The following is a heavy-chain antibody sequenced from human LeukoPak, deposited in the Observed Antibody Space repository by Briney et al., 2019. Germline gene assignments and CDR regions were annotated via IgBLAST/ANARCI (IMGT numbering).Heavy chain of an antibody. CDR2: IYYSGST. D-gene: IGHD3-16*01. CDR1: GGSISSYY. V-gene: IGHV4-59*01. J-gene: IGHJ3*02. CDR3: ARPARQWGSAPGAFDI. Sequence: PSETLSLTCTVSGGSISSYYWSWIRQPPGKGLEWIGYIYYSGSTNYNPSPKSRVTISVDTSKNQFSLKLSSVTAAVTAVYYCARPARQWGSAPGAFDIWGQGTMVTVSS.